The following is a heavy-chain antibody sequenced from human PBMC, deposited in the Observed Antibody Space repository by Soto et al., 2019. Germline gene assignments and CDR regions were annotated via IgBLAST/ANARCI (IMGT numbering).Heavy chain of an antibody. CDR1: GGSISSYY. D-gene: IGHD4-17*01. V-gene: IGHV4-59*08. J-gene: IGHJ4*02. CDR3: ARYVTYGDYGPFDY. Sequence: PSETLSLTCTVSGGSISSYYWSWIRQPPGKGLEWIGYIYYSGSTYYNPSLKSRVTISVDTSKNQFSLKLSSVTAADTAVYYCARYVTYGDYGPFDYWGQGTLVTVSS. CDR2: IYYSGST.